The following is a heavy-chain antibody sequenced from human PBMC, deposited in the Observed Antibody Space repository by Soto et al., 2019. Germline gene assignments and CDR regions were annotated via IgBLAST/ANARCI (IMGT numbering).Heavy chain of an antibody. V-gene: IGHV1-8*01. CDR2: LSPNSGKS. Sequence: QVQLVQSGAEVKKPGASVKVSCKASGYTFTRLDINWVRQATGQGLEWMGWLSPNSGKSGYAKKFQGRVTMSVNTSISTAYVELSGLISDDTAVYYCARGDLVGNPDYWGQGTLVTVSS. CDR1: GYTFTRLD. J-gene: IGHJ4*02. CDR3: ARGDLVGNPDY. D-gene: IGHD2-15*01.